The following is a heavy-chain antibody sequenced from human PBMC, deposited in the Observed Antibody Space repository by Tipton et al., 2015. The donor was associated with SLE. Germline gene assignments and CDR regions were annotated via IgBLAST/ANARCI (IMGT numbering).Heavy chain of an antibody. J-gene: IGHJ5*02. D-gene: IGHD1-14*01. CDR3: ARGRGTGTNNLWFDA. CDR1: GGSINNYY. CDR2: INHSGST. Sequence: TLSLTCTVSGGSINNYYWSWIRQSPGKGLEWIGEINHSGSTTYNPSLKSPVTMSMDTSKNQFSLTVNSVIAADTAEYFCARGRGTGTNNLWFDAWGRGALVIVSS. V-gene: IGHV4-34*01.